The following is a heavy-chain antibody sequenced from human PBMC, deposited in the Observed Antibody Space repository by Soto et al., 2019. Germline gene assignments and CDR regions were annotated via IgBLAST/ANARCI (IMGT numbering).Heavy chain of an antibody. CDR2: IYYSGST. V-gene: IGHV4-59*08. CDR3: ARHGWFGELRRSNWFDP. D-gene: IGHD3-10*01. Sequence: SETLSLTCTVSGGSISSYYWSWIRQPPGKGLEWIGYIYYSGSTNYNPSLKSRVTISVDTSKNQFSLKLSSVTAADTAVYYCARHGWFGELRRSNWFDPWGQGTLVTVSS. J-gene: IGHJ5*02. CDR1: GGSISSYY.